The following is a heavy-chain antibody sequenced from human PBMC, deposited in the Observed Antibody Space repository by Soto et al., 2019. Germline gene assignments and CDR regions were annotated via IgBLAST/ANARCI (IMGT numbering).Heavy chain of an antibody. Sequence: QVQLVQSGAEVKKPGASVKVSCKASGYTFTNFGISWVRQAPGQGLEWMGWISAYNGNTNNAQKFQGRVTMTTDTSTSTADMDVRRLRFDDTAVYSCASGGTPIDYWGQGTLVTVSS. V-gene: IGHV1-18*01. D-gene: IGHD3-16*01. CDR1: GYTFTNFG. CDR2: ISAYNGNT. CDR3: ASGGTPIDY. J-gene: IGHJ4*02.